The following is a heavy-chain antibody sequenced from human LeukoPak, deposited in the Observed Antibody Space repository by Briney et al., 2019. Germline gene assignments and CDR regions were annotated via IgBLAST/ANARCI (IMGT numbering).Heavy chain of an antibody. CDR2: INHSGST. V-gene: IGHV4-34*01. CDR3: ARGAYGSGSYAQNWFDP. Sequence: PSETLSLTCAVYGGSFSGYYWSWIRQPPGKGLEWIGEINHSGSTNYNPSLKSRVTISVDTSKNQFSLKLSSVTAADTAVYYCARGAYGSGSYAQNWFDPWGRGTLVTVSS. CDR1: GGSFSGYY. J-gene: IGHJ5*02. D-gene: IGHD3-10*01.